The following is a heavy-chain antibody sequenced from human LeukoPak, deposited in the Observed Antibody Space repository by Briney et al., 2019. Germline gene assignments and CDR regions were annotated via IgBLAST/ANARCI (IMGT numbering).Heavy chain of an antibody. CDR3: ARGGSGWYSLGDYYYGMDV. CDR1: GDSVSSNSAA. V-gene: IGHV6-1*01. D-gene: IGHD6-19*01. CDR2: TYYRSKWYN. J-gene: IGHJ6*02. Sequence: SQTLSLTCAISGDSVSSNSAAWNWIRQSPSRGLEWLGRTYYRSKWYNDYAVSVKSRITINPDTSKNQFSLQLNSVTPEDTAVYYCARGGSGWYSLGDYYYGMDVRGQGTTVTVSS.